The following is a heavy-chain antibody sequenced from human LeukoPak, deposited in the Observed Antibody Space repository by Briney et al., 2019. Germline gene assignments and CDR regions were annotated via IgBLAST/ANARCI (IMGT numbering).Heavy chain of an antibody. CDR1: GFTFSSYA. CDR2: ISGSGGST. CDR3: AKDSDRSYNFWSGYYPGKSDY. D-gene: IGHD3-3*01. J-gene: IGHJ4*02. V-gene: IGHV3-23*01. Sequence: GGSLRLSCAASGFTFSSYAMSWVRQAPGKGLEWVSAISGSGGSTYYADSVKGRFTISRDNSKNTLYLQMNSLRAEDTAVYYCAKDSDRSYNFWSGYYPGKSDYWGRGTRVTVSS.